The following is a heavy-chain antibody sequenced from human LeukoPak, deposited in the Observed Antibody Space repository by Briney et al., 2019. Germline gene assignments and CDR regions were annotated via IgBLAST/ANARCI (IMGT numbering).Heavy chain of an antibody. V-gene: IGHV4-39*01. CDR3: ASGFCSTYNCGGEGMDV. D-gene: IGHD1-20*01. CDR2: LYYSGGT. Sequence: KPSVILSCTRAASGGAIRRSSHYRVWISLPPRKGLEWIGSLYYSGGTHYNPSLKSRVTITVDTSKNQLSLKLSSVTAADTAVYYCASGFCSTYNCGGEGMDVWGQGTTVTVSS. J-gene: IGHJ6*02. CDR1: GGAIRRSSHY.